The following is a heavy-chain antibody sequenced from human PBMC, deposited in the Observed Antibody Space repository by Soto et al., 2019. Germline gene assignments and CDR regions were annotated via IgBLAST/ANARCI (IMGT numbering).Heavy chain of an antibody. J-gene: IGHJ5*01. CDR1: GGSIISASYS. V-gene: IGHV4-31*11. Sequence: QVQLQESGPRLVKHSQTLSLSCAGSGGSIISASYSWNWIRQSTGRGLEWIGHIYSSRSTYYNPSLQSRVSISVDSSNNQFTLKLTSVTAADTDVYFCAREDAARIGPWFDAWGHVILVTVAS. CDR2: IYSSRST. D-gene: IGHD6-6*01. CDR3: AREDAARIGPWFDA.